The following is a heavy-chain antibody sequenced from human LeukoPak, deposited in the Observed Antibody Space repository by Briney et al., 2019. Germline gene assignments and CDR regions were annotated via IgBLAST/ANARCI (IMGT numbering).Heavy chain of an antibody. CDR3: ARARGGYDFDY. Sequence: GGSLRLSCTASGFTFNTYAMNWVRQAPGKGLEWVANIKQDGSEKYYVDSVKGRFTISRDNAKNSLYLQLNSLRAEDTAVYYCARARGGYDFDYWGQGTLVTVPS. J-gene: IGHJ4*02. CDR2: IKQDGSEK. CDR1: GFTFNTYA. D-gene: IGHD5-12*01. V-gene: IGHV3-7*03.